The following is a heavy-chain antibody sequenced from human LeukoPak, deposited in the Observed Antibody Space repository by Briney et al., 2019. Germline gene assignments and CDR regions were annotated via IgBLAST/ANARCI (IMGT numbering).Heavy chain of an antibody. CDR3: ARDSYYYDSSGSKGFDY. J-gene: IGHJ4*02. D-gene: IGHD3-22*01. Sequence: GGSLRLSCAASGFIFRNYAMRWVRQAPGKGLEWVANIKQDGSEKYYVDSVKGRFTISRDNAKNSLYLQMNSLRAEDTAVYYCARDSYYYDSSGSKGFDYWGQGTLVTVSS. CDR2: IKQDGSEK. V-gene: IGHV3-7*01. CDR1: GFIFRNYA.